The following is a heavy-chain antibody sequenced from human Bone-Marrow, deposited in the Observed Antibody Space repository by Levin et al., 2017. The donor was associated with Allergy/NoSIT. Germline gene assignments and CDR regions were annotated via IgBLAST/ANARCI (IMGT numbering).Heavy chain of an antibody. D-gene: IGHD2-8*02. J-gene: IGHJ4*02. CDR3: AHSLFSTGWHKLGDYFDY. CDR1: GFSLTTDAVG. Sequence: SGPTLVKPTQTLTLTCTFSGFSLTTDAVGVGWIRQSSGKALEWLALIYWDDDKRYNASLRSRLSIVKDTSKNQVVLTMTNMDPVDTATYFCAHSLFSTGWHKLGDYFDYWGQGIVVTVSS. V-gene: IGHV2-5*02. CDR2: IYWDDDK.